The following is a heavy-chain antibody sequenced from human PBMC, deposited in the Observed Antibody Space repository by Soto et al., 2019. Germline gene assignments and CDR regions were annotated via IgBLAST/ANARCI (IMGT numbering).Heavy chain of an antibody. CDR1: GDSISSYF. V-gene: IGHV4-59*01. J-gene: IGHJ3*01. CDR2: MFHSGRT. D-gene: IGHD3-22*01. CDR3: AKAVKYYDSTGYDALAV. Sequence: SETLSLTCTVSGDSISSYFWTWIRQPPGKALEWIGYMFHSGRTNYNPSLTSRVTMSADTSNNQFSLTLTSVTAADTAVYYCAKAVKYYDSTGYDALAVWGQGIMVTVS.